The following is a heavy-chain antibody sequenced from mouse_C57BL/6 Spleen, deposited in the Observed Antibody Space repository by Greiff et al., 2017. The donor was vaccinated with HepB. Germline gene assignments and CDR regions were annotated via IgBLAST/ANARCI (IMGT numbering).Heavy chain of an antibody. J-gene: IGHJ3*01. CDR2: IYPGGGYT. Sequence: QVQLQQSGAELVRPGTSVKMSCKASGYTFTNYWIGWAKQRPGHGLEWIGDIYPGGGYTNYNEKFKGKATLTADKSSSTAYMQFSSLTSEDSAIYYCARRYGNGSWLAYWGQGTLVTVSA. CDR1: GYTFTNYW. CDR3: ARRYGNGSWLAY. V-gene: IGHV1-63*01. D-gene: IGHD2-10*02.